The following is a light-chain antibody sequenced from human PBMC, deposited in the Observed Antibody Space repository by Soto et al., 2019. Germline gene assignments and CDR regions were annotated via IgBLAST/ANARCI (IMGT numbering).Light chain of an antibody. CDR3: SSYASSSTLV. Sequence: QSAPTQPASVYGSPGQSITISCTGTSSDVGGYNYVSWYQQHPGKAPKLMIYEDINRPSGVSNRFSGSKSGNTASLTISGLQAEDEADYYCSSYASSSTLVFGGGTKLTVL. CDR2: EDI. CDR1: SSDVGGYNY. J-gene: IGLJ3*02. V-gene: IGLV2-14*01.